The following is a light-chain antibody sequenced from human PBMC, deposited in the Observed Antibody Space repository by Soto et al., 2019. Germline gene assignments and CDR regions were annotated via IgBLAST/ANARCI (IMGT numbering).Light chain of an antibody. CDR3: QQYNNWPLYS. CDR2: AAS. Sequence: EIGMTQSPGALSVSPGERATLSCRASQGVGTNLAWYQQRPGQAPSLLIYAASTRATGIPARFSGRGSGTEFTLPISSLQSEDFALYFCQQYNNWPLYSFGQGTKLEIK. J-gene: IGKJ2*01. CDR1: QGVGTN. V-gene: IGKV3-15*01.